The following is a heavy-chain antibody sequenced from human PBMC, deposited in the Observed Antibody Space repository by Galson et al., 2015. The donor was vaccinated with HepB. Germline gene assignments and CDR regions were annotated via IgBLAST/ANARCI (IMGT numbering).Heavy chain of an antibody. J-gene: IGHJ6*02. V-gene: IGHV4-34*04. D-gene: IGHD4-17*01. CDR1: GGSFTGYY. Sequence: SETLSLTCAVYGGSFTGYYWSWIRQPPGKGLEWIGEINHSGSTKHNPSLKSRATISVDASKNQFSLNLNSVTAADTGLYYCARTAKGDYLQDSKYYDGLDVWGQGTTVTVSS. CDR2: INHSGST. CDR3: ARTAKGDYLQDSKYYDGLDV.